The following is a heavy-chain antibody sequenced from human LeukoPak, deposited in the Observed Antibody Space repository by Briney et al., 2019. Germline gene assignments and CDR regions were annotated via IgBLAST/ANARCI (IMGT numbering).Heavy chain of an antibody. Sequence: SETLSLTCAVYGGSFSGYYWSWIRQPPGKGLEWIGEINHSGSTNYNPSLKSRVTISVDTSKNQFSLKLSSVTAADTAVYYCARAQYCSSTSCSTMDVWGKGTTVAVSS. CDR1: GGSFSGYY. V-gene: IGHV4-34*01. CDR2: INHSGST. J-gene: IGHJ6*03. D-gene: IGHD2-2*01. CDR3: ARAQYCSSTSCSTMDV.